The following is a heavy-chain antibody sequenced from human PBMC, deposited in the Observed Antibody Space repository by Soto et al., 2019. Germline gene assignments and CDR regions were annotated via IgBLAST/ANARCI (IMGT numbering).Heavy chain of an antibody. CDR3: TTISLQWFGDDY. CDR2: IKRKIDGETT. D-gene: IGHD3-10*01. J-gene: IGHJ4*01. V-gene: IGHV3-15*01. Sequence: EVQLVESGGGLVKPGGSLRLSCAVSGITFNNAWMSWVRQAPGKGLEWIGRIKRKIDGETTDYAAPVKGRFIISRDDSKDKLYLQMSSLETEDTAVYYCTTISLQWFGDDYWGHGTLVTVSS. CDR1: GITFNNAW.